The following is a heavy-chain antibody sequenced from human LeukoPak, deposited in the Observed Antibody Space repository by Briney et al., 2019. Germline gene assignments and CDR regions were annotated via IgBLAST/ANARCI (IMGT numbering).Heavy chain of an antibody. CDR2: ISSSGSTI. Sequence: PGGSLRLSCAASGFAFSDYYMSWIRQAPGKGLEWVSYISSSGSTIYYADSVKGRFTISRDNAKNSLYLQMNSLRAEDTAVYYCARDDIVVVVAATFYGMDVWGRGTTVTVSS. V-gene: IGHV3-11*01. CDR1: GFAFSDYY. J-gene: IGHJ6*02. D-gene: IGHD2-15*01. CDR3: ARDDIVVVVAATFYGMDV.